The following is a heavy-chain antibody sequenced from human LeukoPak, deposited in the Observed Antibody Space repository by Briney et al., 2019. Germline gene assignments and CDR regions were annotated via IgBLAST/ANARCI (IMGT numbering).Heavy chain of an antibody. CDR3: ARELTAAAGIDNHNWFDP. V-gene: IGHV4-4*07. J-gene: IGHJ5*02. CDR1: GFTFSSYW. D-gene: IGHD6-13*01. Sequence: TGGSLRLSCAASGFTFSSYWMSWVRQAPGKGLEWIGRIYTSGSTNYYPSLKSRVTMSVDTSKNQFSLELSSVTAADTAVYYCARELTAAAGIDNHNWFDPWGQGTLVTVSS. CDR2: IYTSGST.